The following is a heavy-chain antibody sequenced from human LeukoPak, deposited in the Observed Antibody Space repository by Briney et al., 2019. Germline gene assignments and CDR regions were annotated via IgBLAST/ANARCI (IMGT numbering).Heavy chain of an antibody. CDR3: AKAAVYDSSGYPSGLLDY. CDR2: ISGSGGST. V-gene: IGHV3-23*01. J-gene: IGHJ4*02. D-gene: IGHD3-22*01. Sequence: GGSLRLSCAASGFTFSSYAMSWVRQAPGKGLEWVSVISGSGGSTYFADSVKGRFTISRDNSKNTLYLQMNSLRAEDTAVYYCAKAAVYDSSGYPSGLLDYWGQGTLVTVSS. CDR1: GFTFSSYA.